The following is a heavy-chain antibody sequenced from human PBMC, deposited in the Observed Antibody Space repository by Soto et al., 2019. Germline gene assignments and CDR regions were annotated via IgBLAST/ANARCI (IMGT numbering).Heavy chain of an antibody. J-gene: IGHJ6*02. CDR1: GGTFTSYA. V-gene: IGHV1-69*01. CDR2: TIPILDRS. CDR3: ARGTTIFGVAPRAPPPDV. Sequence: QVQLVQSAAEVKKPGSSVTVSCKAIGGTFTSYAITWVRQAPGQSLEWMGETIPILDRSAYAPKFRGRLTVTAAESANMGHRELRSLRSDDSAVYSCARGTTIFGVAPRAPPPDVWGQGTAVTVSS. D-gene: IGHD3-3*01.